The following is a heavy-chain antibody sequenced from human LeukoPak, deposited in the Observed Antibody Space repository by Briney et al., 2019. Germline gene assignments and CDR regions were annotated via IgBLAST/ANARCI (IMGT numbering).Heavy chain of an antibody. V-gene: IGHV3-30*18. D-gene: IGHD5-12*01. CDR3: AKEYWGFSGTQSAGLNI. CDR1: GFTFSNYG. J-gene: IGHJ3*02. CDR2: ISYDGSNK. Sequence: PGGSLRLSCAASGFTFSNYGMHWVRQAPGKGLEWVAVISYDGSNKYYADSVKGRFTISRDNSKNTLYLQMNSLRSEDTAVFYCAKEYWGFSGTQSAGLNIWGHGTMVTVSS.